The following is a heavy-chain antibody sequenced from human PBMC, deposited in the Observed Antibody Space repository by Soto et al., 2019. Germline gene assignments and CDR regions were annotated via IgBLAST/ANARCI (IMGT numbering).Heavy chain of an antibody. CDR1: GGSISSSSYY. J-gene: IGHJ3*02. Sequence: PSETLSLTCTVSGGSISSSSYYWGWIRQPPGKGLEWIGSIYYSGSTYYNPSLKSRVTISVDTSKNQFSLKLSSVTAADTAVYYCARDSIVGATIDAFDIWGQGTMVTVSS. D-gene: IGHD1-26*01. V-gene: IGHV4-39*07. CDR2: IYYSGST. CDR3: ARDSIVGATIDAFDI.